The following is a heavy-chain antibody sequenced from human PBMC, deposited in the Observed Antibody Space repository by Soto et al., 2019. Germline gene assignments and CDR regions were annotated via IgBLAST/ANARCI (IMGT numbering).Heavy chain of an antibody. D-gene: IGHD2-15*01. CDR3: AKEGCSGGICYGFDY. Sequence: QVQLVESGGGVVQPGRSLSLSCAASGFTFSSYGMHWVRQAPGKGLEWVAVMSWDGSDEFYEETVKGRFTVSRDNSRNTLYVQMNSLRPEDTAVYYCAKEGCSGGICYGFDYWGQGTLVTVSS. V-gene: IGHV3-30*18. CDR2: MSWDGSDE. CDR1: GFTFSSYG. J-gene: IGHJ4*02.